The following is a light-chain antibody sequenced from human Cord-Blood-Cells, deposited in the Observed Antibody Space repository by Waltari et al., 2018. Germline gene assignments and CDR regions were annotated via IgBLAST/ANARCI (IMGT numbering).Light chain of an antibody. Sequence: QSALTQPASVSGSPGQSITISCTGTSSDVGGYNYVSWYQQHPGKAPKLMIYEVSNRPSEVSNRFSGSKSGNTACLTIPGLQAEDGADYYCSSYTSSSSYVFGTGTRVTVL. J-gene: IGLJ1*01. CDR3: SSYTSSSSYV. CDR2: EVS. CDR1: SSDVGGYNY. V-gene: IGLV2-14*01.